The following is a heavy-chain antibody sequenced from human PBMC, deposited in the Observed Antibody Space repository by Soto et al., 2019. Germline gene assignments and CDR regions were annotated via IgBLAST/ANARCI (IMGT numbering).Heavy chain of an antibody. J-gene: IGHJ4*02. CDR3: ARRHNFWSGYYFDY. CDR1: GFTFNNYG. D-gene: IGHD3-3*01. CDR2: ISSDGNTK. Sequence: PGGSLRLSCVASGFTFNNYGIHWVRQAPGKGLEWVTVISSDGNTKYYVDSVKGRFTISRDNAKNSLYLQMNSLRAEDTAVYYCARRHNFWSGYYFDYWGQGTLVTVSS. V-gene: IGHV3-30*03.